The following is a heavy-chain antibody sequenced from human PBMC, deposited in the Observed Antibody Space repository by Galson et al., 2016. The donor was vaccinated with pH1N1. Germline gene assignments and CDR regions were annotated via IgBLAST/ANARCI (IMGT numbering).Heavy chain of an antibody. Sequence: SLRLSCAASGFTFDDYAMHWVRQAPGKGLEWVSGISWNSGSIGYADSVKGRFTISRDNAKNSRYLQMNGLRAEDTALYYCAKVTGYLYGYVDYWGQGTLVTVSS. CDR3: AKVTGYLYGYVDY. D-gene: IGHD5-18*01. CDR2: ISWNSGSI. V-gene: IGHV3-9*01. J-gene: IGHJ4*02. CDR1: GFTFDDYA.